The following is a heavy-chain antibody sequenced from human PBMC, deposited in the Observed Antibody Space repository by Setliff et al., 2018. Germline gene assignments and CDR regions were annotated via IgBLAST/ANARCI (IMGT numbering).Heavy chain of an antibody. Sequence: PGGSLRLSCTVSGFTFGDYAMSWVRQAPGKGLEWVGVIRSKGHGGTTEYAASVKGRFTMSRDDSKSIAYLQMNSLKTEDTAVYYCCRDRQILNGYYMDVWGKGTTVTVSS. V-gene: IGHV3-49*04. J-gene: IGHJ6*03. CDR3: CRDRQILNGYYMDV. CDR2: IRSKGHGGTT. CDR1: GFTFGDYA.